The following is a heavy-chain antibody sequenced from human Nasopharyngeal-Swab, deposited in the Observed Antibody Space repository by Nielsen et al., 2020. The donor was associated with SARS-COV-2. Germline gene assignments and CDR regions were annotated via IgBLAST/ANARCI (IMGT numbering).Heavy chain of an antibody. CDR2: ISAYNGNT. Sequence: ASMKVSCKASGYTFTSYGISWVRQAPGQGLEWMGWISAYNGNTNYAQKLQGRVTMTTDTSTNTAYMELRSLRSDDTAVYYCARYTRPGDYIYYYYGMDVWGQGTTVTVSS. V-gene: IGHV1-18*01. D-gene: IGHD4-17*01. CDR1: GYTFTSYG. CDR3: ARYTRPGDYIYYYYGMDV. J-gene: IGHJ6*02.